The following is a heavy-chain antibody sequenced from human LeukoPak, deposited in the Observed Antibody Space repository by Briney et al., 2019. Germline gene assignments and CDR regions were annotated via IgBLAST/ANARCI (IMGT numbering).Heavy chain of an antibody. V-gene: IGHV4-34*01. J-gene: IGHJ4*02. Sequence: RASETLSLTCAVYGGSFSGYYWSWIRQPPGKGLEWIGEINHSGSTNYNPSLKSRVTISVDTSKNQFSLKLSSVTAADTAVYYCARGVSYYYDSSGYDYWGQGTLVTVSS. CDR2: INHSGST. CDR1: GGSFSGYY. CDR3: ARGVSYYYDSSGYDY. D-gene: IGHD3-22*01.